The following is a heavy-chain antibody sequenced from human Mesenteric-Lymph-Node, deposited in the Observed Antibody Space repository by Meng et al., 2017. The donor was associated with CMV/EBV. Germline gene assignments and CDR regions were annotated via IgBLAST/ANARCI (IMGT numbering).Heavy chain of an antibody. CDR1: GGSISSSSW. CDR2: IYHSGST. Sequence: SETLSPTCTVSGGSISSSSWWGWVRQPPGKGLEWIGVIYHSGSTNYNAALKSRVTISVDKSKNQFSLKLTSLTATDTALYYCARAGWAAAGCYYYYGTDVWGQGTAVTVSS. D-gene: IGHD6-13*01. J-gene: IGHJ6*02. CDR3: ARAGWAAAGCYYYYGTDV. V-gene: IGHV4-4*02.